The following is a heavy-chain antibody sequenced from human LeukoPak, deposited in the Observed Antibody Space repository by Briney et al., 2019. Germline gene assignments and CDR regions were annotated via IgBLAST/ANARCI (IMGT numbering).Heavy chain of an antibody. V-gene: IGHV1-18*01. CDR1: GGTFSSYA. Sequence: GASVKVSCKASGGTFSSYAISWVRQAPGQGLEWMGWISAYNGNTNYAQKLQGRVTMTTDTSTSTAYMELRSLRSDDTAVYYCARNGRNYYDSSGYYYCWFDPWGQGTLVTVSS. J-gene: IGHJ5*02. CDR3: ARNGRNYYDSSGYYYCWFDP. D-gene: IGHD3-22*01. CDR2: ISAYNGNT.